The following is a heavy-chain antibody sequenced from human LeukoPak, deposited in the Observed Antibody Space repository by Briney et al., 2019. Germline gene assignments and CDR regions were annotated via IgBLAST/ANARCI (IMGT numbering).Heavy chain of an antibody. D-gene: IGHD3-10*01. Sequence: TSETLSLTCTVSGGSISSYYLSWIRQPAGKGLEWIGRIYSRVTTYNPSLKSRVTMSADTSRNHVSLTLNSVTAADTAVYYCARDSGTTGEVKFDPWGQGTLVTVSS. CDR3: ARDSGTTGEVKFDP. V-gene: IGHV4-4*07. CDR2: IYSRVT. J-gene: IGHJ5*02. CDR1: GGSISSYY.